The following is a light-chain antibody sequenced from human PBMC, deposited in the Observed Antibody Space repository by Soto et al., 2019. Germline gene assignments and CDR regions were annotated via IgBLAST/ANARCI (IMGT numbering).Light chain of an antibody. CDR2: GAS. J-gene: IGKJ4*01. V-gene: IGKV3-20*01. CDR3: QQYGIPPLT. Sequence: EIVLTQSPGTLFLSPGERATLSCRASQSVSGTYLGWYQMKPGQSPRLVIYGASSRATGIPDRFRGSGSGTDFTLTITRLEPEDSAVYYCQQYGIPPLTFGGGTRVEIK. CDR1: QSVSGTY.